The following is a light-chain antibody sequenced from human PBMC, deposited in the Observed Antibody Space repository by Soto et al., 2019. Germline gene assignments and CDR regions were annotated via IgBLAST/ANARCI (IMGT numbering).Light chain of an antibody. Sequence: DIQMTQSPSSLSASVGYRVTITCRASQSISSYLNWYQQKPGKAPKLLIYAASSLQSGVPSRFSGSGSGTDFTLTISSLQPEDFATYYCQQLHDYPITFGQGTRLEIK. J-gene: IGKJ5*01. CDR3: QQLHDYPIT. CDR2: AAS. CDR1: QSISSY. V-gene: IGKV1-39*01.